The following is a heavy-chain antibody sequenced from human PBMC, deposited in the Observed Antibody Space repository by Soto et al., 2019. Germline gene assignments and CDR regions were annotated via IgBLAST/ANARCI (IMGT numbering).Heavy chain of an antibody. CDR2: IKQDGSEK. J-gene: IGHJ4*02. V-gene: IGHV3-7*01. Sequence: PGGSLRLSCATSGFTFSSYWMSWVRQAPGKGLEWVANIKQDGSEKYYVDSVKGRFTIPRDNAKNSLYLQMNSLRAEDTAVYYCARKSYGSGSYYLTYYFDYWGQGTLVTVSS. CDR1: GFTFSSYW. CDR3: ARKSYGSGSYYLTYYFDY. D-gene: IGHD3-10*01.